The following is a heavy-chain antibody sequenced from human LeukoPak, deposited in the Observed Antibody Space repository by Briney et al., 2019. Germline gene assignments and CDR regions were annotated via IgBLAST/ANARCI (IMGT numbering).Heavy chain of an antibody. CDR3: ARRGYYDSSGQLDY. D-gene: IGHD3-22*01. CDR1: GYTFTGYY. J-gene: IGHJ4*02. V-gene: IGHV1-2*02. Sequence: ASVKVSCKASGYTFTGYYMHWVRQAPGQGLEWMGWINPNSGGTNYAQKFQGRVTMTRDTSISTAYMELSRLRSDDTAVYYRARRGYYDSSGQLDYWAREPWSPSPQ. CDR2: INPNSGGT.